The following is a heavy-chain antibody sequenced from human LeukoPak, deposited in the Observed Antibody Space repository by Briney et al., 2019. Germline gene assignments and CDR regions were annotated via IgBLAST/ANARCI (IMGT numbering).Heavy chain of an antibody. J-gene: IGHJ5*02. CDR2: IKQDGSEK. V-gene: IGHV3-7*01. CDR1: GFTFSSYW. D-gene: IGHD2-21*02. CDR3: AREEVRVVTAIYNWFDP. Sequence: PGGSLRLSCAASGFTFSSYWMSWVRQAPGKGLEWVANIKQDGSEKYYVDSVKGRFTISRDNAKNSLYLQMNSLRAEDTAVYYCAREEVRVVTAIYNWFDPWGQGTLVTVSS.